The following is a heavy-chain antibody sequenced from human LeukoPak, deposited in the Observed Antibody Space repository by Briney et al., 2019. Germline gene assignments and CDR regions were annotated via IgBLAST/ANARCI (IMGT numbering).Heavy chain of an antibody. Sequence: GGSLRLSCAASGFTFDDYAMPWVRQAPGKGLEWVSGISWNSGSIGYADSVKGRFTISRDNAKNSLYLQMNSLRAEDTALYYCAKAMTTVTYWYFDLWGRGTLVTVSS. CDR1: GFTFDDYA. V-gene: IGHV3-9*01. D-gene: IGHD4-17*01. J-gene: IGHJ2*01. CDR3: AKAMTTVTYWYFDL. CDR2: ISWNSGSI.